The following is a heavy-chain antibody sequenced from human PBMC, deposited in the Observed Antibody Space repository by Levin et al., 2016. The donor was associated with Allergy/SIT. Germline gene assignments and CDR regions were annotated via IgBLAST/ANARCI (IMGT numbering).Heavy chain of an antibody. CDR3: ARGGVGGDLEGFDY. D-gene: IGHD1-26*01. J-gene: IGHJ4*02. V-gene: IGHV3-74*01. CDR2: LNNDGSGT. Sequence: WIRQPPGKGLVWVSRLNNDGSGTSYADSVKGRFTISRDNAKNTLYLQMNSLRAEDTAVYYCARGGVGGDLEGFDYWGQGILVTVSS.